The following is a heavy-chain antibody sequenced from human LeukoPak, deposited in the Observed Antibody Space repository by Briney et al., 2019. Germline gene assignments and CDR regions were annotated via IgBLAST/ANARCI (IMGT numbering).Heavy chain of an antibody. CDR2: INHSGST. V-gene: IGHV4-34*01. D-gene: IGHD2-21*01. CDR3: ARALFARGFDP. Sequence: SETLSLTCAVYGGSFSGYYWSWIRQPPGKGLEWIGEINHSGSTNYNPSLESRVTISVDTSKNQFSLKLSSVTAADTAVYYCARALFARGFDPWGQGTLVTVSS. J-gene: IGHJ5*02. CDR1: GGSFSGYY.